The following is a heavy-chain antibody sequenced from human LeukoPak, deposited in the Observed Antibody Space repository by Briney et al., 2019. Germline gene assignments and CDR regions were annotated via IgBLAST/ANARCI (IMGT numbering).Heavy chain of an antibody. J-gene: IGHJ4*02. D-gene: IGHD6-13*01. CDR3: AKLISSSWYPADDY. Sequence: GGSLRLSCAASGFTFSSYWMSWVRQAPGKGLEWLANIKQDGSEKYYVDSVKGRFTISRDNSKNTLYLQMNSLRAEDTAVYYCAKLISSSWYPADDYWGQGTLVTVSS. CDR2: IKQDGSEK. V-gene: IGHV3-7*03. CDR1: GFTFSSYW.